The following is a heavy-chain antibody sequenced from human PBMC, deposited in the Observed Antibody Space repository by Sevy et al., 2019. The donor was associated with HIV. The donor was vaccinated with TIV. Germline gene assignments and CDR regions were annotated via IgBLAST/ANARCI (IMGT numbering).Heavy chain of an antibody. V-gene: IGHV1-69*06. Sequence: ASVKVSCKASGGTFSSYAISWVRQAPGQGLEWMGGIIPIFGTANYAQKFQGRVTITADKSTGTAYMELGSLRSEDTAVYYCARVSGGTVGYMDVWGKGTTVTVSS. D-gene: IGHD2-15*01. J-gene: IGHJ6*03. CDR1: GGTFSSYA. CDR3: ARVSGGTVGYMDV. CDR2: IIPIFGTA.